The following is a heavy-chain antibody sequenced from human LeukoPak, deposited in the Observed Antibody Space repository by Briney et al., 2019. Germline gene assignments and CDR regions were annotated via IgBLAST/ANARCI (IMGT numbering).Heavy chain of an antibody. J-gene: IGHJ3*01. Sequence: PGESLRLSCAASGFTFSSYGMHWVRQAPGKGLEWVAVIWYDGSNKYYADSVKGRFTISRDNSKNTLYLQMNSLRAEDTAVYYCARHDYHSNSDAFDVWGQGTMVTVSS. CDR3: ARHDYHSNSDAFDV. D-gene: IGHD4-23*01. CDR1: GFTFSSYG. V-gene: IGHV3-33*01. CDR2: IWYDGSNK.